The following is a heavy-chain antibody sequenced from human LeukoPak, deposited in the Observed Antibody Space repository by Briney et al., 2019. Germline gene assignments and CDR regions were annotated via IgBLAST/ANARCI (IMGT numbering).Heavy chain of an antibody. Sequence: GGSLRLSCAASGFTFRSCEMNWVRQAPGKGLEWISYIGSSGSTKYYADSVKGRFTISRDNAKNSLYLQMNSLRAEDTAVYYCATDGRAAAGTDYFDYWGQGTLVTVSS. CDR1: GFTFRSCE. V-gene: IGHV3-48*03. CDR3: ATDGRAAAGTDYFDY. J-gene: IGHJ4*02. D-gene: IGHD6-13*01. CDR2: IGSSGSTK.